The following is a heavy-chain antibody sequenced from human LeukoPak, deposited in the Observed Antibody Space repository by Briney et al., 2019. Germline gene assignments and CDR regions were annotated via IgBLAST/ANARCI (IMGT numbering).Heavy chain of an antibody. D-gene: IGHD5-12*01. Sequence: PSQTLSLTCTVSGGSISSGGYYWSWIRQPPGKGLEWIGYIYHSGSTYYNPSLKSRVTISVDRSKNQFSLKLSSVTAADTAVYYCARGGDYYYYGIDVWGQGTAVTVSS. V-gene: IGHV4-30-2*01. CDR3: ARGGDYYYYGIDV. CDR2: IYHSGST. CDR1: GGSISSGGYY. J-gene: IGHJ6*02.